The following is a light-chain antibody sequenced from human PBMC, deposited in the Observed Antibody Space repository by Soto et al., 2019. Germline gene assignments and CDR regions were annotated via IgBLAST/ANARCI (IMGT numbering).Light chain of an antibody. V-gene: IGKV1-5*03. J-gene: IGKJ1*01. CDR2: KAS. Sequence: DIQMTQSPSTLSASVGDRVTITCRASQSISSWLAWYQQKPGKVPNLLIYKASTLKSGVPSRFSGSGSGTEFTLTFSSLQPDDFATYYCQQYYSYSWAFGQGTKVEIK. CDR1: QSISSW. CDR3: QQYYSYSWA.